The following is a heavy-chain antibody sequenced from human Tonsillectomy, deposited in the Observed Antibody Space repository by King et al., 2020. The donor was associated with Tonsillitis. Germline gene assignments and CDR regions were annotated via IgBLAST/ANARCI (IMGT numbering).Heavy chain of an antibody. CDR1: GFTFSSYG. CDR3: ARDSRAFYYFMDV. Sequence: VQLVESGGGVVQPGRSLRLSCAASGFTFSSYGMHWVRQAPGKGLEWMAVIWNDGSIKYYADSVKGRSTISRDNSKNTLYLQMNSLRAEDTAVYYCARDSRAFYYFMDVWGKGTTVTVSS. V-gene: IGHV3-33*08. CDR2: IWNDGSIK. J-gene: IGHJ6*03.